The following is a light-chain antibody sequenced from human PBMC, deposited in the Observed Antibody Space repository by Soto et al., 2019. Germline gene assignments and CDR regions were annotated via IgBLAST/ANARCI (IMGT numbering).Light chain of an antibody. CDR1: QSVSSY. Sequence: EKGLKHSPATVSLYTGERATLSCRASQSVSSYLAWYQQKPGQAPRLLIYDASNRATGIPARFSGSGSGTDFTLTISSLEPEDFAVYYCQQRSNWPRTFGQGTKVDI. V-gene: IGKV3-11*01. CDR2: DAS. CDR3: QQRSNWPRT. J-gene: IGKJ1*01.